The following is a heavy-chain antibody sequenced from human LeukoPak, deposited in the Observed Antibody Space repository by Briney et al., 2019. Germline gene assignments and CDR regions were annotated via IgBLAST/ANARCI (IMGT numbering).Heavy chain of an antibody. CDR1: GYTFTGYW. CDR3: ARDPGYSYAFDI. J-gene: IGHJ3*02. D-gene: IGHD2-21*01. V-gene: IGHV1-2*06. Sequence: ASVKVSCKPSGYTFTGYWHWVRQAPGQALEGMGRINPSSGDTEYGQRFQVSVTLTSHPSSSTANMELRRLRSDDTAVYYCARDPGYSYAFDIWGQGTVVIVSS. CDR2: INPSSGDT.